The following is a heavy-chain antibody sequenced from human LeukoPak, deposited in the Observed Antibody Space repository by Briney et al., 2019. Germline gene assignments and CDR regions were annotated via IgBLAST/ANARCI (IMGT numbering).Heavy chain of an antibody. CDR1: GFTFTNYW. CDR3: TRHYGTGFYGMDV. D-gene: IGHD3-10*01. J-gene: IGHJ6*02. CDR2: TSSDESST. V-gene: IGHV3-74*01. Sequence: GGSLRLSCAASGFTFTNYWMHWVRQAPGKGLVWVSRTSSDESSTSYADSVNGRFTISRDNAKNTVYLQMDRLRVEDTAVYYCTRHYGTGFYGMDVWGQGTTVTVSS.